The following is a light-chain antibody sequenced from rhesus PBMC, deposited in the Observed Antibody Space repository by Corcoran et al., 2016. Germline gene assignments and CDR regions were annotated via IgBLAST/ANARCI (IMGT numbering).Light chain of an antibody. Sequence: DIQMTQSPSSLSAFVGDRVTITCQASQGISNWLAWYQQKPGKAPKLLMYAASILQRGVPSRFSGRGSGTEFTLTISSMQPEDFATYYWQQYKSDPHSFGQGTKVEIK. CDR1: QGISNW. CDR3: QQYKSDPHS. CDR2: AAS. V-gene: IGKV1-21*01. J-gene: IGKJ2*01.